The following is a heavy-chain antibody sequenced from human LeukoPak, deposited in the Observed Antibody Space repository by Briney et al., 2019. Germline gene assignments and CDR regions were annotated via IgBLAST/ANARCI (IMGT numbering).Heavy chain of an antibody. CDR1: GGTFSSYA. Sequence: SVKVSCKASGGTFSSYAISWVRQAPGQGLEWMGGIIPIFGTANYAQKFRGRVTITADKSTSTAYMELRSLRSDDTAVYYCARTDRVVAATDYWGQGTLVTVSS. V-gene: IGHV1-69*06. CDR2: IIPIFGTA. D-gene: IGHD2-15*01. J-gene: IGHJ4*02. CDR3: ARTDRVVAATDY.